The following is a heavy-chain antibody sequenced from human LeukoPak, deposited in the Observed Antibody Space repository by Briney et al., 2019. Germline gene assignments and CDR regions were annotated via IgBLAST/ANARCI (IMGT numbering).Heavy chain of an antibody. D-gene: IGHD6-13*01. Sequence: GGSLRHSCAASGFTFSSYGMSWVRPAPGKGLEWVSAISGSGGSTYYADSVKGRFTISRDNSKNTLYLQMNSLRAEDTAVYYCAKIIAAAGTNYFDYWGQGTLVTVSS. J-gene: IGHJ4*02. CDR3: AKIIAAAGTNYFDY. V-gene: IGHV3-23*01. CDR1: GFTFSSYG. CDR2: ISGSGGST.